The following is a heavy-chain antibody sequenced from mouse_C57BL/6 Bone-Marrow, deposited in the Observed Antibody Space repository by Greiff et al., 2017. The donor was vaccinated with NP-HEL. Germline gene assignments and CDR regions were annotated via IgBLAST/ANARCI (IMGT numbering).Heavy chain of an antibody. Sequence: ESGGGLVQPGGSMKLSCAASGFTFSDAWVDWVRQSPGQGLEWIGDIYPGSGNTNYNEKFKSKATLTVDTSSSTAYMQLSSLTSEDSAVYYCARAGWLLPYFDYWGQGTTLTVSS. CDR1: GFTFSDAW. D-gene: IGHD2-3*01. CDR2: IYPGSGNT. J-gene: IGHJ2*01. V-gene: IGHV1-55*01. CDR3: ARAGWLLPYFDY.